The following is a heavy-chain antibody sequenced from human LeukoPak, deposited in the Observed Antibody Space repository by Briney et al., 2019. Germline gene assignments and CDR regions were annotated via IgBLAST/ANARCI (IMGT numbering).Heavy chain of an antibody. V-gene: IGHV4-39*07. D-gene: IGHD3-9*01. CDR3: ARDRRDILTGYYGTDYFDY. CDR2: IYYSGST. Sequence: SETLSLTCTVSGGSISSSSYYWGWIRQPPGKGLEWIGSIYYSGSTYYNPSLKSRVTISVDTSKNQFSLKLSSVTAADTAVYYCARDRRDILTGYYGTDYFDYWGLGTLVTVSS. J-gene: IGHJ4*02. CDR1: GGSISSSSYY.